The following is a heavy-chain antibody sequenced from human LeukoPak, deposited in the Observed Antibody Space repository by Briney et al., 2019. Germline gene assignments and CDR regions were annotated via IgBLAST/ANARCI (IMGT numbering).Heavy chain of an antibody. V-gene: IGHV3-23*01. D-gene: IGHD6-19*01. Sequence: GGSLRLSCAASGFAFSNYAMSWVRQPPGRGREWVSAISGSGGSTHYADSVKGRFTISRDNSKNTLYLQMNRLRAEDTAVYYCAKGGLYLYSSGWFFDYWGQGTLVTVSS. CDR3: AKGGLYLYSSGWFFDY. J-gene: IGHJ4*02. CDR1: GFAFSNYA. CDR2: ISGSGGST.